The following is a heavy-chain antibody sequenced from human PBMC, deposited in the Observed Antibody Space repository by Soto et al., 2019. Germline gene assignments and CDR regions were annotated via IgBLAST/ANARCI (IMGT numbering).Heavy chain of an antibody. D-gene: IGHD3-22*01. CDR3: AKDDDTSSHYSLLDF. CDR2: TWSGGRGE. J-gene: IGHJ4*02. V-gene: IGHV3-33*06. Sequence: VQLVESGGGVVQPGTSLRLSCAASGFTFSHYGIHWVRQAPGKGLEWVAVTWSGGRGEYYADSVRGRFTISRDNSKTTVYLQMNSLRVEDTAVYYCAKDDDTSSHYSLLDFRGQGTLVTVSS. CDR1: GFTFSHYG.